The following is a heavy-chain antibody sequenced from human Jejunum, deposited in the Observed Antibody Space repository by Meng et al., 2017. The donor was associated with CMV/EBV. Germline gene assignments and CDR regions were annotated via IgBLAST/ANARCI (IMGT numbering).Heavy chain of an antibody. Sequence: YAASGFTFSRYSMNWVRQAPGKGLEWVSSITKSSSNTYDADSVKGRFTISRDNAKNSLYLQMNSLRAEDTAVYYCARDLWEGFDYWGQGTLVTVSS. CDR3: ARDLWEGFDY. D-gene: IGHD1-26*01. J-gene: IGHJ4*02. CDR1: GFTFSRYS. CDR2: ITKSSSNT. V-gene: IGHV3-21*01.